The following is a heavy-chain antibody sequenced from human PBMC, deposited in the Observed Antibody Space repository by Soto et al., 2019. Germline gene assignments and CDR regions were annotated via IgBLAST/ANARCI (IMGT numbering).Heavy chain of an antibody. D-gene: IGHD2-2*01. CDR1: GYTFTSYG. J-gene: IGHJ6*02. Sequence: ASVKVSCKASGYTFTSYGMHWVRQAPGQRLEWMGWINAGNGNTKYSQKFQGRVTITRDTSASTAYMELSSLRSEDTAVYYCARSAEIVVVPAATYYYYYGMDVWGQGTTVTVSS. CDR3: ARSAEIVVVPAATYYYYYGMDV. V-gene: IGHV1-3*01. CDR2: INAGNGNT.